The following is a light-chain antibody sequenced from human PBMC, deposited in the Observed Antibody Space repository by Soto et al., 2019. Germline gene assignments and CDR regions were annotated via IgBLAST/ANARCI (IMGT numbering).Light chain of an antibody. CDR3: SSYTSSTDYV. CDR2: EVT. Sequence: QSPLTQPASVSSSPGQSITISCSGTTSDFGFYNYVSWYQHHPGKAPKLLIYEVTNRHSGVSNRFSGSKSGNTASLTISGLQAEDEADYYCSSYTSSTDYVFGTGTKVTVL. V-gene: IGLV2-14*01. J-gene: IGLJ1*01. CDR1: TSDFGFYNY.